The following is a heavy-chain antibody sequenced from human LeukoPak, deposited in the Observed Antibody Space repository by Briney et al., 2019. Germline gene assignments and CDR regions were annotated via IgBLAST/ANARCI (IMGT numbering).Heavy chain of an antibody. CDR1: GFTVSSNY. D-gene: IGHD6-19*01. CDR2: IYSGGST. CDR3: AGGHSSGPSAYHS. V-gene: IGHV3-66*01. J-gene: IGHJ4*02. Sequence: GGSLRLSCAASGFTVSSNYMSWVRQAPGKGLEWVSVIYSGGSTYYADSVKGRFTISRDNSKNTLYLQMNSLRAEDTAVYYCAGGHSSGPSAYHSWGQGTLVTVSS.